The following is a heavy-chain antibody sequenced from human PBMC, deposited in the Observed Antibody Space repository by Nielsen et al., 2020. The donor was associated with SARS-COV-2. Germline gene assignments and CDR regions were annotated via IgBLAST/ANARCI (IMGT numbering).Heavy chain of an antibody. V-gene: IGHV3-48*04. J-gene: IGHJ4*02. CDR2: ISDDNTI. D-gene: IGHD3-9*01. CDR3: ARDLELLTNYYALDY. CDR1: GFIFNTYG. Sequence: GESLKISCEASGFIFNTYGMNWVRQAPGKGLEWISYISDDNTIFYADSVKGRFTISRDNAKNSLDLQMNSLRAEDTAVYYCARDLELLTNYYALDYWGQGTLVTVSS.